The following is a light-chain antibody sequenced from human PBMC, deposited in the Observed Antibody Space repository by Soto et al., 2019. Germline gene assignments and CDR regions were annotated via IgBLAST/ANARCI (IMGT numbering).Light chain of an antibody. J-gene: IGKJ2*01. Sequence: EIVMTQSPATLSVSPGERATLSCRASQSVSSNLAWYQQKPGQAPRLLIFGASTRVTGLPARFSGSGSGTEFTLTISSLQSEEFAVYYCQQYNNWPFTFGQGTKLEIK. CDR2: GAS. CDR1: QSVSSN. V-gene: IGKV3-15*01. CDR3: QQYNNWPFT.